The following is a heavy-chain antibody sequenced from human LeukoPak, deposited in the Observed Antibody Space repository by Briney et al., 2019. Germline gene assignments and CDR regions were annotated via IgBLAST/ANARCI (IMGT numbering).Heavy chain of an antibody. Sequence: PGESLKISCKASGGTSSSYAISWVRQAPGQGLEWMGGIIPIFGTANYAQKFQGRVTITADESTSTAYMELSSLRSEDTAVYYCARVNVDTAMVSHYYYGMDVWGQGTTVTVSS. V-gene: IGHV1-69*01. D-gene: IGHD5-18*01. CDR2: IIPIFGTA. J-gene: IGHJ6*02. CDR3: ARVNVDTAMVSHYYYGMDV. CDR1: GGTSSSYA.